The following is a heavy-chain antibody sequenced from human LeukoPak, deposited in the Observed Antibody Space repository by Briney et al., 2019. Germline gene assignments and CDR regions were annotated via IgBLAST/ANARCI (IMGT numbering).Heavy chain of an antibody. Sequence: GGSLRLSCAASGFPFSSYGMHWVRQVLGKGLEWVAVISSDGSNKYYADSVKGQFTLSRENSKNTLYLEMSSLRAEDEAVYYCAKDFGYSSSWFPLMDVWGQGTTVTVSS. J-gene: IGHJ6*02. CDR3: AKDFGYSSSWFPLMDV. CDR2: ISSDGSNK. CDR1: GFPFSSYG. D-gene: IGHD6-13*01. V-gene: IGHV3-30*18.